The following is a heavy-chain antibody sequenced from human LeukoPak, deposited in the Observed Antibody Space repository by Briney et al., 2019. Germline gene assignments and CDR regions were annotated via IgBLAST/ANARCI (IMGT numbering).Heavy chain of an antibody. J-gene: IGHJ4*02. Sequence: GGSLRLSCAASGFTFSSYWMTWVRQTPGKGLEWVANIKHDGSEDHFVDSVKGRFTISRDNAENSLHLQMSSLRAEDTAVYYCARSANYGGHAFFDHWGQGILVIVSS. CDR1: GFTFSSYW. CDR2: IKHDGSED. CDR3: ARSANYGGHAFFDH. V-gene: IGHV3-7*01. D-gene: IGHD4/OR15-4a*01.